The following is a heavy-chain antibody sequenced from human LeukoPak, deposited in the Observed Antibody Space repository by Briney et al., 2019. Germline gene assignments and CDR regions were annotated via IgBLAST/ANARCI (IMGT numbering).Heavy chain of an antibody. CDR1: GFTFSSYA. D-gene: IGHD6-13*01. Sequence: SGGSLRLSCAASGFTFSSYAMHWVRQAPGKGLEWVAVISYDGSNKYYADSVKGRFTISRDNSKNTLYLQMNSLRAEDTAVYYCARAAYRGEYSSSWYFWFGIDYWGQGTLVTVSS. V-gene: IGHV3-30-3*01. J-gene: IGHJ4*02. CDR2: ISYDGSNK. CDR3: ARAAYRGEYSSSWYFWFGIDY.